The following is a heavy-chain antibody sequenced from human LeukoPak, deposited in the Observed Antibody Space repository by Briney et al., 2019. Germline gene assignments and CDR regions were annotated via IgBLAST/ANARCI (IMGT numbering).Heavy chain of an antibody. D-gene: IGHD2-15*01. V-gene: IGHV3-15*01. CDR2: IKSKIDGGTI. CDR3: VKEGYCSGGNCYSYGY. CDR1: GLTFSSAW. J-gene: IGHJ4*02. Sequence: GGSLRLSCAVSGLTFSSAWMSWVRQVPGKGLEWVGRIKSKIDGGTIDYAAPVKGRFIISRDDSKNTLYLQMNSLKTEDTGVYYCVKEGYCSGGNCYSYGYWGQGTLVPVSS.